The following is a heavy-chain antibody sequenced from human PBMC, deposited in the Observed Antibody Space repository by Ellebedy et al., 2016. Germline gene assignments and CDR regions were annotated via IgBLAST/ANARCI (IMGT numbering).Heavy chain of an antibody. D-gene: IGHD6-19*01. Sequence: ASVKVSCKASGYTSTNYDLHWVRRAPGQGLEWIVTINPSTGSTTYAPKLQDRVTVTGDTSTSTVYMEVTRVRPEDTAIYYCATGWYGKFDYWGQGALVTVSS. CDR1: GYTSTNYD. CDR3: ATGWYGKFDY. J-gene: IGHJ4*02. CDR2: INPSTGST. V-gene: IGHV1-46*04.